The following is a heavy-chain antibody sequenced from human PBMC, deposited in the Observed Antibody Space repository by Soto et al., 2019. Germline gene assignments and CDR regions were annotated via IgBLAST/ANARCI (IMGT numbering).Heavy chain of an antibody. CDR2: IYAGNGDT. CDR3: ARDWAVAGSVVVNWFDP. V-gene: IGHV1-3*01. Sequence: QVQLVQSGAEVKKPGASVKVSCKASGYTFTNYAIHWVRQAPGQALEWMGWIYAGNGDTKYSQKFQGRVTITRDTSATTAYMELSSLRSEDTAVYYCARDWAVAGSVVVNWFDPWGQGTPVTVSS. CDR1: GYTFTNYA. D-gene: IGHD6-19*01. J-gene: IGHJ5*02.